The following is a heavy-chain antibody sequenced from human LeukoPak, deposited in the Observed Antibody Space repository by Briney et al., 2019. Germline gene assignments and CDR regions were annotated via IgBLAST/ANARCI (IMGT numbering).Heavy chain of an antibody. CDR1: GYTFTGYY. V-gene: IGHV1-2*02. J-gene: IGHJ6*02. CDR2: INPNSGGT. CDR3: ARDDSSGYPVGV. D-gene: IGHD3-22*01. Sequence: ASAKVSCKASGYTFTGYYMHWVRQAPGQGLEWMGWINPNSGGTNYAQKFQGRVTMTRDTSISTAYMELSRLRSDDTAVYYCARDDSSGYPVGVWGQGTTVTVSS.